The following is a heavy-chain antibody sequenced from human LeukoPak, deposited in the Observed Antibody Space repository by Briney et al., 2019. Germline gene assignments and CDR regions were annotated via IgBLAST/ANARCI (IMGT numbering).Heavy chain of an antibody. D-gene: IGHD1-26*01. J-gene: IGHJ6*02. CDR3: ARGQIRMGYYYYYYGMDV. Sequence: SETLSLTCTVSGGSISSYYWSWIRQPPGKGLKWIGYIYYSGSTNYNPSLKSRVTISVDTSKNQFSLKLSSVTAADTAVYYCARGQIRMGYYYYYYGMDVWGQGTTVTVSS. CDR1: GGSISSYY. CDR2: IYYSGST. V-gene: IGHV4-59*01.